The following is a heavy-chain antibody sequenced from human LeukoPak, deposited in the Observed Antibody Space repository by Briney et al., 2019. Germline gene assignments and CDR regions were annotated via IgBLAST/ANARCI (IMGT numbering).Heavy chain of an antibody. CDR2: IYHSGST. D-gene: IGHD5-24*01. J-gene: IGHJ4*02. V-gene: IGHV4-4*02. CDR3: ARGFSRDGFDY. CDR1: GGSISSSNW. Sequence: SETLSLTCAVSGGSISSSNWWSWVRQPPGKGPEWIGEIYHSGSTNYNPSLKSRVTISVDTSKNQFSLKLSSVTAADTAVYYCARGFSRDGFDYWGKGTLVTVSS.